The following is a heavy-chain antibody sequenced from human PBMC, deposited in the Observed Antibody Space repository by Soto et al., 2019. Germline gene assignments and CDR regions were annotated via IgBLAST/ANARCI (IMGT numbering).Heavy chain of an antibody. CDR3: ARDRSRGGYGVNLLDY. CDR1: GYTFTGYY. Sequence: ASVKVSCKASGYTFTGYYMHWVRQAPGQGLEWMGWIDPNSGGTNYAQKFQGRVTMTRDTSISTDYMELGRLRSDDTAVYYCARDRSRGGYGVNLLDYWGQGTLVTVSS. D-gene: IGHD3-16*01. V-gene: IGHV1-2*02. J-gene: IGHJ4*02. CDR2: IDPNSGGT.